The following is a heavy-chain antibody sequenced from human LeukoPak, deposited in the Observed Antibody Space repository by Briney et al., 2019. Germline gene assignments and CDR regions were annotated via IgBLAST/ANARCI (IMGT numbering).Heavy chain of an antibody. J-gene: IGHJ4*02. CDR2: TNSDGSIT. CDR3: ARERAAADDSLDY. D-gene: IGHD6-13*01. V-gene: IGHV3-74*01. CDR1: EFTFSNYW. Sequence: QTGGSLRPSCAASEFTFSNYWMHWVRQAPGKGLVWVSRTNSDGSITSYADSVKGRFTISRDNAKNTLYLQMNSLRAEDTAVYYCARERAAADDSLDYWGQGTLVTVSS.